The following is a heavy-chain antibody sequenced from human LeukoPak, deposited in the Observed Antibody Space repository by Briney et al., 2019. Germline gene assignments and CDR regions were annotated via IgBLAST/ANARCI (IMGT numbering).Heavy chain of an antibody. CDR1: GFTFSSYS. J-gene: IGHJ6*03. Sequence: PGGSLRLSCAASGFTFSSYSMNWVRQAPGKGLEWVGFIRSKAYGGTTEYAASVKGRLTISRDDSKSIAYLQMNSLKTEDTAVYYCTRERPKVVPAAWFYYMDVWGKGTTVTVSS. V-gene: IGHV3-49*04. D-gene: IGHD2-2*01. CDR3: TRERPKVVPAAWFYYMDV. CDR2: IRSKAYGGTT.